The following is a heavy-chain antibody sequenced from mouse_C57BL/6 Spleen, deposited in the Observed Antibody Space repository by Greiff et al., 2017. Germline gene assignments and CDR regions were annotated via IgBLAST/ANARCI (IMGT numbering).Heavy chain of an antibody. Sequence: VQLQESGAELVRPGTSVKVSCKASGYAFTNYLIEWVKQRPGQGLEWIGVINPGSGGTNYNEKFKGKATLTADKSSSTAYMQLSSLTSEDSAVYFCARNYDGSSYWFAYWGQGTLVTVSA. CDR3: ARNYDGSSYWFAY. CDR1: GYAFTNYL. D-gene: IGHD1-1*01. V-gene: IGHV1-54*01. J-gene: IGHJ3*01. CDR2: INPGSGGT.